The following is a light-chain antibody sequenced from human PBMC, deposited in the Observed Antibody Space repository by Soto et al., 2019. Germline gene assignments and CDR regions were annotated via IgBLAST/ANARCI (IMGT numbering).Light chain of an antibody. Sequence: SALTQPPSVSGAPGQRVTISCTGSISNIGAGYDVHWYQQLPGTAAKLLIYGNTNRPSGVPDRFSGSKSGTSASLAITGLQAEDEADYYCQSYDSSLSGLVFGTGTKVTVL. CDR2: GNT. CDR1: ISNIGAGYD. J-gene: IGLJ1*01. V-gene: IGLV1-40*01. CDR3: QSYDSSLSGLV.